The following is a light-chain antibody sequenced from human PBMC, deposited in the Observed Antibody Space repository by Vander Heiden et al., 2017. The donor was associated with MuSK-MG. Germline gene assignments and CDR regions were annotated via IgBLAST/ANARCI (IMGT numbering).Light chain of an antibody. Sequence: SQLNQSPSSLSASVADIATLTCRASQSMSSYLNWYQQKPGNAPKLLIYATSSLQTGVPSRFSGSGSGTDFSLTISRLQPEDCATYYCQQSDSTSYTFGQGTKLDIK. CDR3: QQSDSTSYT. CDR2: ATS. J-gene: IGKJ2*01. V-gene: IGKV1-39*01. CDR1: QSMSSY.